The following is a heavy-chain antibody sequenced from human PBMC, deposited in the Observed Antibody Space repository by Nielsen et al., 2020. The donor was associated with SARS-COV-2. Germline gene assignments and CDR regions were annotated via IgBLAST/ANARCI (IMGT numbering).Heavy chain of an antibody. CDR3: AREPVYCSGGRCYVHYFDY. CDR1: GFTFDTYA. V-gene: IGHV3-48*01. J-gene: IGHJ4*02. D-gene: IGHD2-15*01. CDR2: ISASSLNI. Sequence: GGSLRLSCAASGFTFDTYAMNWVRQAPGKGLEWVSYISASSLNIRYAASVEGRFTVSRDNAKNSLYLQLNNLRAEDTAVYYCAREPVYCSGGRCYVHYFDYWGQGTLVTVSS.